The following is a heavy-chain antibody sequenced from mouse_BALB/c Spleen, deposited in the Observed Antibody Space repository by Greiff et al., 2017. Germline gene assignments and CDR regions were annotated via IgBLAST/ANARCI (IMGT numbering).Heavy chain of an antibody. CDR1: GFTFSSYA. J-gene: IGHJ4*01. D-gene: IGHD2-14*01. CDR2: ISSGGST. Sequence: EVHLVESGGGLVKPGGSLKLSCAASGFTFSSYAMSWVRQTPEKRLEWVASISSGGSTYYPDSVKGRFTISRDNARNILYLQMSSLRSEDTAMYYCARELYLEVREGSYAMDYWGQGTSVTVSS. V-gene: IGHV5-6-5*01. CDR3: ARELYLEVREGSYAMDY.